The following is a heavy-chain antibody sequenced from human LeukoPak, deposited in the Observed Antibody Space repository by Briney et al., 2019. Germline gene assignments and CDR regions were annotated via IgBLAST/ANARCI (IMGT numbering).Heavy chain of an antibody. V-gene: IGHV4-59*02. D-gene: IGHD4-11*01. CDR2: IYYSGST. CDR3: ARDYSNYGGAFDI. CDR1: GGSVSSYY. J-gene: IGHJ3*02. Sequence: SETLSLTCTVSGGSVSSYYWSWIRQPPGKGLEWIGYIYYSGSTNYNPSLKSRVTISVDTSKNQFSLKLSSVTAADTAVYYCARDYSNYGGAFDIWGQGTMVTVSS.